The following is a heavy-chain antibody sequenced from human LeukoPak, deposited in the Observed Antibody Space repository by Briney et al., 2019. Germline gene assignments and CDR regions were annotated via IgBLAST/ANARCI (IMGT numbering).Heavy chain of an antibody. J-gene: IGHJ3*02. CDR1: GFTFSSYS. CDR2: ISSSSSYI. Sequence: GGSLRLSCAASGFTFSSYSMNWVRQAPGKGLEWVSSISSSSSYIYYADSVKGRFTISRDNAKNSLYLQMNSLRAEDTAVHYCARGALGGAFDIWGQGTMVTVSS. V-gene: IGHV3-21*01. CDR3: ARGALGGAFDI. D-gene: IGHD3-16*01.